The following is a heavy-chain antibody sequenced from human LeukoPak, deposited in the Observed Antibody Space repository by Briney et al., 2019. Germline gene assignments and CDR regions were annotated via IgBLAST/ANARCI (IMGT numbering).Heavy chain of an antibody. J-gene: IGHJ4*02. D-gene: IGHD2-21*02. CDR3: AKDLWDQLSGHCPFDY. CDR2: IRYDGSNK. V-gene: IGHV3-30*02. Sequence: GGSLRLSCAASGFTFSSYGMHWVRQAPGKGLEWVAFIRYDGSNKYYAYSVKGRFTISGDNSKNTLYLQMNSLRAEDTAVYYCAKDLWDQLSGHCPFDYWGQGTLVTVSS. CDR1: GFTFSSYG.